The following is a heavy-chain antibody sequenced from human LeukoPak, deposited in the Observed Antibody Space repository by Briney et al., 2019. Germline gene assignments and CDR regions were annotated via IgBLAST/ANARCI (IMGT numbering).Heavy chain of an antibody. D-gene: IGHD5-18*01. J-gene: IGHJ4*02. CDR1: GGSFSGCY. V-gene: IGHV4-34*01. Sequence: PSETLSLTCAVYGGSFSGCYWSWIRQPPGKGLEWIGEINHSGSTSYNPSLKSRVTIAVDKSRNQFSLKLTSVIAADTAVYYCARVVDTAPYYFDYWGQGTLVTVSS. CDR3: ARVVDTAPYYFDY. CDR2: INHSGST.